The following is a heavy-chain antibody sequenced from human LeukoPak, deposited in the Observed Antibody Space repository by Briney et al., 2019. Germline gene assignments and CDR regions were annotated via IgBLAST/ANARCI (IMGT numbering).Heavy chain of an antibody. D-gene: IGHD6-13*01. CDR1: GYSFTSYW. CDR2: IHPGDSNT. V-gene: IGHV5-51*01. Sequence: GESLKISCKGSGYSFTSYWIAWVRQMPGKGLEWMAIIHPGDSNTRYSPSFQGQVTISADKSIDTAFLQWSSLKASDTAMYYCAISAHGYFQYWGQGTLVTVSS. CDR3: AISAHGYFQY. J-gene: IGHJ1*01.